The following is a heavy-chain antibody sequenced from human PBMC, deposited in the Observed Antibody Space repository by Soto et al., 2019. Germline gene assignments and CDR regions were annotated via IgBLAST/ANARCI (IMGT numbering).Heavy chain of an antibody. CDR2: INAGNGNT. J-gene: IGHJ4*02. CDR1: GYTFTSYA. V-gene: IGHV1-3*01. CDR3: ARDLIAVGRYYFDY. Sequence: QVQLVQSGAEVKKPGASVKVSCKASGYTFTSYAMHWVRQAPGQRLEWMGWINAGNGNTKYSQKFQGRVTITRDTSASTADMELSSLRSEDTAVYYCARDLIAVGRYYFDYWGQGTLVTVSS. D-gene: IGHD6-19*01.